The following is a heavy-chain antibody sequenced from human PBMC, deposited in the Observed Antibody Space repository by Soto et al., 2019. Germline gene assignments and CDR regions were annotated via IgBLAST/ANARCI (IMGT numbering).Heavy chain of an antibody. J-gene: IGHJ4*02. D-gene: IGHD6-19*01. Sequence: SETLSLTCTVSGGSISSYYWSWIRQPPGKGLEWIGYIYYSGSTNYNPSLKSRVTISVDTSKNQFSLKLSSVTAADTAVYYCARLASGWWYYFDYWGQGTLVTVSS. CDR1: GGSISSYY. V-gene: IGHV4-59*08. CDR3: ARLASGWWYYFDY. CDR2: IYYSGST.